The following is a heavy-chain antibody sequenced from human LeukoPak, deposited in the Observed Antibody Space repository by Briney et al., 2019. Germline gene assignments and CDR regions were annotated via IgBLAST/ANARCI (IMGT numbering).Heavy chain of an antibody. D-gene: IGHD6-6*01. J-gene: IGHJ4*02. CDR2: ISSSSSTR. CDR3: ARGSSSSNFDC. V-gene: IGHV3-48*01. Sequence: GGSLRLSCAASGFTFSSYSMNWVRHAPGKGLEWVSYISSSSSTRDYADSVNGRFTISRDNAKNSLYLQMNSLRAEATAVYYCARGSSSSNFDCWGQGTLVTVSS. CDR1: GFTFSSYS.